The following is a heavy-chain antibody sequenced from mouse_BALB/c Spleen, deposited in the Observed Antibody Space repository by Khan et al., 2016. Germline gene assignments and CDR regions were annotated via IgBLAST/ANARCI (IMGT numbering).Heavy chain of an antibody. CDR3: ARGYGYIYAMDY. D-gene: IGHD2-2*01. J-gene: IGHJ4*01. V-gene: IGHV9-4*02. Sequence: QIQLVQSGPELKKPGETVRISCKASGYTFTTAGMQWVQKMPGKGLKWIGWINTHTRVPKYAEDCKGRFAFSLDTSASTAYLQISNLKNEDTATYFCARGYGYIYAMDYWGQGTSVTVSS. CDR2: INTHTRVP. CDR1: GYTFTTAG.